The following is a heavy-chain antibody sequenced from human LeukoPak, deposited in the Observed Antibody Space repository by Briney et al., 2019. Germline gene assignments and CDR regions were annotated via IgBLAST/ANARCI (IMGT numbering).Heavy chain of an antibody. J-gene: IGHJ3*02. CDR1: GASIRSGDYY. D-gene: IGHD2-15*01. CDR3: ARDCSGGSCYGAFDI. Sequence: SQTLSLTCTVSGASIRSGDYYWSWIRQPPGKGLEWIGYIYDSGSTYYNPSLKSRITISVDTSENRFSLKLSSVTATDTAVYYCARDCSGGSCYGAFDIWGQGTMITVSS. V-gene: IGHV4-30-4*01. CDR2: IYDSGST.